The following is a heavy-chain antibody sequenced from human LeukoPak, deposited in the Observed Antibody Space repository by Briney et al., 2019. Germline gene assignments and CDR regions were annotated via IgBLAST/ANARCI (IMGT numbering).Heavy chain of an antibody. D-gene: IGHD3-22*01. CDR2: IRGSGGST. CDR3: ANQKYYYDSSGYAFDI. Sequence: GGSLRLSCAASGFTFSSYAMSWVRQAPGKGLEWVAAIRGSGGSTYYADSVKGRFTISRDNSKNTLYLQMDSLRAEDTAVYYCANQKYYYDSSGYAFDIWGQGTMVTVSS. CDR1: GFTFSSYA. V-gene: IGHV3-23*01. J-gene: IGHJ3*02.